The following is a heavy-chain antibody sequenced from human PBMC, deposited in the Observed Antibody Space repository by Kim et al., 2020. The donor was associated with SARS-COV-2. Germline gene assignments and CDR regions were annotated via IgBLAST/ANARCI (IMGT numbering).Heavy chain of an antibody. CDR3: ARDLSQDTAMVFDY. J-gene: IGHJ4*02. CDR2: ISYDGSNK. D-gene: IGHD5-18*01. Sequence: GGSLRLSCAASGFTFSSYAMHWVRQAPGKGLEWVAVISYDGSNKYYADSVKGRFTISRDNSKNTLYLQMNSLRAEDTAVYYCARDLSQDTAMVFDYWGQGTLVTVSS. CDR1: GFTFSSYA. V-gene: IGHV3-30*04.